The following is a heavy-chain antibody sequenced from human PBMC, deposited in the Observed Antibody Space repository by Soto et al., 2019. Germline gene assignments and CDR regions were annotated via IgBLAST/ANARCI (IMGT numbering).Heavy chain of an antibody. CDR3: ARGEDAFFYYGLDV. J-gene: IGHJ6*02. CDR1: GGSITSSY. Sequence: SETLSLTCTVSGGSITSSYWSWIRRPPGTGLEWIAYIYDTGISGCTPSTSYNPSLKSRVTMSVDTSKSQFSLKLTSVTAADTAVYYCARGEDAFFYYGLDVWGQGITVTVSS. CDR2: IYDTGISGCTPST. V-gene: IGHV4-59*01.